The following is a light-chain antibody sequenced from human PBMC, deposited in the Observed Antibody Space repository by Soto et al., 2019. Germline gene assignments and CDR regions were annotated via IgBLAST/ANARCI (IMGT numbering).Light chain of an antibody. V-gene: IGLV1-51*02. Sequence: QSVLTQPPSVSAAPGQKVTISCSGSSSNIGNNYVSWYQQPPGTAPKLLIYENNKRPSGIPDRFSGSKSGTSATLGITGLQTGDEADYYCGTWDSSLSAMVFGGGTKVTVL. CDR1: SSNIGNNY. CDR3: GTWDSSLSAMV. CDR2: ENN. J-gene: IGLJ2*01.